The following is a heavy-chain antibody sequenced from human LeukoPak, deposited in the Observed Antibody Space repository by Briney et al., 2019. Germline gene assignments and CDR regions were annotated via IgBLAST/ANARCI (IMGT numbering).Heavy chain of an antibody. Sequence: SETLSLTCTVSGGSISSYYWSWIRQPPGKGLEWIGYIYDSGSTNYKPSLKSRVTISVDTSKNQFSLKLRSVTAADTAVYYCARGEITMVRGVPSLGYWGQGTPVTVSS. J-gene: IGHJ4*02. CDR1: GGSISSYY. CDR3: ARGEITMVRGVPSLGY. D-gene: IGHD3-10*01. V-gene: IGHV4-59*01. CDR2: IYDSGST.